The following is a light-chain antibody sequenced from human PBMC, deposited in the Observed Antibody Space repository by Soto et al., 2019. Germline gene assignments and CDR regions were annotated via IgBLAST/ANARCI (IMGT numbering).Light chain of an antibody. Sequence: EIVLTQSPGTLSLSPGERATLSCRASQSVRSTFLAWYQQKPGQAPRLLIYGASSRATGIPDRFSGSGSGTDFTLTISRLGPEDFAVYYCQQYGSSPQTFGQGTKVDIK. J-gene: IGKJ1*01. CDR2: GAS. CDR1: QSVRSTF. V-gene: IGKV3-20*01. CDR3: QQYGSSPQT.